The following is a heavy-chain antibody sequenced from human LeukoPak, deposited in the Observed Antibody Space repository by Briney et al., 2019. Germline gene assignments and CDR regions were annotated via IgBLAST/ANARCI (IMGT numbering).Heavy chain of an antibody. CDR1: GFPFSSYD. D-gene: IGHD2-21*02. V-gene: IGHV3-13*04. J-gene: IGHJ2*01. Sequence: AGGSLRLSCAASGFPFSSYDMHWVRQTTGKGLEWVSAIDTSGGTYYPDSVRGRFTISRENAKDSFYLQMISLTAGDTAVYYCAREGFCGGDCPGYFDLWGRGTLVTVSS. CDR2: IDTSGGT. CDR3: AREGFCGGDCPGYFDL.